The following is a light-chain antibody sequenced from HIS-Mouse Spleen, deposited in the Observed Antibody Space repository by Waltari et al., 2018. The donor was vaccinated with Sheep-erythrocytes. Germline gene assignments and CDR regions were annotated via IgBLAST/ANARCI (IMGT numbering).Light chain of an antibody. CDR1: SSNIGTNA. CDR2: YDD. Sequence: QSVLTQPPSVSEAPRQRVTIPCSGSSSNIGTNAVNWYPQLPGKAPKLLIYYDDLLPSGVSDRFSGSKSGTSASLAISGLQSEDEADYYCAAWDDSLNGWVFGGGTKLTVL. J-gene: IGLJ3*02. V-gene: IGLV1-36*01. CDR3: AAWDDSLNGWV.